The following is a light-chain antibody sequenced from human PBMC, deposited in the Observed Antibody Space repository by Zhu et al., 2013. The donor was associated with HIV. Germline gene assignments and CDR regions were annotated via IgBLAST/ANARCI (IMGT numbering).Light chain of an antibody. J-gene: IGLJ2*01. CDR3: SSYTTNDTRI. CDR2: DVA. V-gene: IGLV2-14*01. CDR1: SGDIGAYNY. Sequence: QSALTQPASVSGSLGQSITISCAGTSGDIGAYNYISWYQHHPGKAPKLLLYDVANRPSGVSDRFSGSKSGNSASLTISGLHPEDETIYYCSSYTTNDTRIFGGGTRVTV.